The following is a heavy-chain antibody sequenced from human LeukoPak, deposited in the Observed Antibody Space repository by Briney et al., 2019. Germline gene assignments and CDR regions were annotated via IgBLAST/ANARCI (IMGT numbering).Heavy chain of an antibody. J-gene: IGHJ4*02. D-gene: IGHD3-22*01. CDR1: GYGFTSYW. V-gene: IGHV5-51*01. CDR3: AIYNYYDSSGYN. CDR2: IYPGDSDT. Sequence: GESLKISFKGSGYGFTSYWIGWGRRMPGKGRGWMGIIYPGDSDTRYSPSFQGQVTISADKSISTAYLQWSSLKASDTAMYYCAIYNYYDSSGYNWGQGTLVTVSS.